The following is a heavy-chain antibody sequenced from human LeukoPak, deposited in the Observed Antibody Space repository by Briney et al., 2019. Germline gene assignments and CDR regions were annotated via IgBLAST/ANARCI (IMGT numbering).Heavy chain of an antibody. CDR1: GYTFTSYW. CDR2: IYPGDSDT. V-gene: IGHV5-51*01. J-gene: IGHJ4*02. Sequence: GESLQISCKGSGYTFTSYWIGWVRQLPGKGLEWMGIIYPGDSDTRYSPSFQGQVTISADKSISTAYLQWSSLKASDTAMYYCARQYSSSWGFFDYWGQGTLVTVSS. D-gene: IGHD6-13*01. CDR3: ARQYSSSWGFFDY.